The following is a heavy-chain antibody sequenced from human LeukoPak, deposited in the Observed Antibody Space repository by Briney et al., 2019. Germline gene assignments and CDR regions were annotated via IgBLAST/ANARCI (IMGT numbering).Heavy chain of an antibody. CDR3: ARVDTVIAYYFDL. CDR1: GYMFTGYY. D-gene: IGHD5-18*01. CDR2: INPNSGGT. J-gene: IGHJ4*02. V-gene: IGHV1-2*02. Sequence: ASVKVSCKASGYMFTGYYMHWVRQAPGQGLEWMGWINPNSGGTNYAQKFRGRVTMTRDTSISTAYMELSSLRSDDTAVYYCARVDTVIAYYFDLWGQGTLVTVSS.